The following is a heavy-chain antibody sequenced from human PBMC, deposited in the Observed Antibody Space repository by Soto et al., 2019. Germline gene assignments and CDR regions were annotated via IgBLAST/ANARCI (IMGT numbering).Heavy chain of an antibody. Sequence: VQLQESGPGLVKPSGTLSLTCTVSGESIKKYSWTWIRQPPGKGLEWIGYIYKKGTTNYNPSLKSRVTMSVDTSENQVSLSLNSMTAADTAVYFCARVLDEDYATSSDYFDPWGQGILVTVS. CDR1: GESIKKYS. CDR3: ARVLDEDYATSSDYFDP. D-gene: IGHD2-2*01. V-gene: IGHV4-59*01. CDR2: IYKKGTT. J-gene: IGHJ5*02.